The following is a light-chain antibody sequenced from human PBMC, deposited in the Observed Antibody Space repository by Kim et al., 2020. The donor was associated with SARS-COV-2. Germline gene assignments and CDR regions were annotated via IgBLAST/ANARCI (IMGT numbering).Light chain of an antibody. CDR3: QQYVSSPFT. CDR1: QRISSNY. V-gene: IGKV3-20*01. Sequence: EIVLTQSPGTLSLSPGERATLSCRASQRISSNYLAWYQQKPGQSPRLLIYGASTRATGVPDRFSGSGSGTGFTLTISGPEPEDFGVYYCQQYVSSPFTFGPGTKVDIK. J-gene: IGKJ3*01. CDR2: GAS.